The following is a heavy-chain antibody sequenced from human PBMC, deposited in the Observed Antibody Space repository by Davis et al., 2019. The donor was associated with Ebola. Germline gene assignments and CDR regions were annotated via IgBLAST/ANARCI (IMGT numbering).Heavy chain of an antibody. CDR3: ARGGIMLAANSFFNS. V-gene: IGHV1-69*06. CDR2: IIPIFGTA. D-gene: IGHD6-25*01. J-gene: IGHJ4*02. CDR1: GYTFTSYG. Sequence: AASVKVSCKASGYTFTSYGISWVRQAPGQGLEWMGGIIPIFGTANYAQKFQGRVTITADKSTSTAYMELSSLRSEDTAIYYCARGGIMLAANSFFNSWGQGTLVTVSS.